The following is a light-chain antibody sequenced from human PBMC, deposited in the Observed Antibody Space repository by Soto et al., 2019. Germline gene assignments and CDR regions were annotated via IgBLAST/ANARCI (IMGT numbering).Light chain of an antibody. Sequence: DIQMTQSPSTLSASVGDRVTITCRASQSISSWLAWYQQKPGKAPKLLIYDASSLESGVPSRLRGSGCQTEFSLYISSLQADDFASYYCQQYNRYSLYTCGQGTKLEIK. CDR1: QSISSW. J-gene: IGKJ2*01. CDR3: QQYNRYSLYT. V-gene: IGKV1-5*01. CDR2: DAS.